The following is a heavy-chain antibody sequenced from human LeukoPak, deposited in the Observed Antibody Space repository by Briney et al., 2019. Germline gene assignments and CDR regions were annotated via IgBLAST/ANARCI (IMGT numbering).Heavy chain of an antibody. CDR3: ARVNGASYSSSWLQPTRVLYYGMDV. CDR1: GFTFSSYG. V-gene: IGHV3-30*19. J-gene: IGHJ6*02. CDR2: ISYDGSNK. Sequence: GGSLRLSCAASGFTFSSYGMHWVRQAPGKGLEWVAVISYDGSNKYYADSVKGRFTISRDNSKNTLYLQMNSLRAEDTAVYYCARVNGASYSSSWLQPTRVLYYGMDVWGQGTTVTVSS. D-gene: IGHD6-13*01.